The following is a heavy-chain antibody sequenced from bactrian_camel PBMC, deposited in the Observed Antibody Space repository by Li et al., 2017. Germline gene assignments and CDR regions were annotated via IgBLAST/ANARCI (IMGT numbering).Heavy chain of an antibody. CDR1: GSTYSPYC. J-gene: IGHJ4*01. Sequence: VQLVESGGGSVQAGGSLRLSCDGHGSTYSPYCLAWFRRTPGQEREEVAFIDSANRPTYAASVKGRFAVSRDNAKKRIYLQMNSLRSDDTAAYYCATVVRVVETGFNYWGQGTQVTVS. V-gene: IGHV3S67*01. D-gene: IGHD2*01. CDR3: ATVVRVVETGFNY. CDR2: IDSANRP.